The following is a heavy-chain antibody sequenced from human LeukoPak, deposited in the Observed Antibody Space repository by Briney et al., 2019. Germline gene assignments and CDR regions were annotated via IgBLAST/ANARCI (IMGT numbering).Heavy chain of an antibody. Sequence: PSQTLSLTCTVSGGSISSGGYYWSWIRQPPGKGLEWIGYIYHSGSTYYNPSLKSRVTISVDRSKNQFSLKLSSVTVADTAVYYCARTLAAAGGRFDPWGQGTLVTVSS. V-gene: IGHV4-30-2*01. CDR3: ARTLAAAGGRFDP. D-gene: IGHD6-13*01. CDR1: GGSISSGGYY. CDR2: IYHSGST. J-gene: IGHJ5*02.